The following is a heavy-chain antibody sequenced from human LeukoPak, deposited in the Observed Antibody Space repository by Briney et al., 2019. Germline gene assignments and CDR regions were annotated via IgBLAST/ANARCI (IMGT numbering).Heavy chain of an antibody. V-gene: IGHV3-30*18. CDR3: AKDYSSGYYFDY. Sequence: GGSLRLSCAASGFTFSSYGMHWVRQAPGKGLEWVAVISYDGSNKYYVDSVKGRFTISRDNSKNTLYLQMNSLRAEDTAVYYCAKDYSSGYYFDYWGQGTLVTVSS. D-gene: IGHD3-22*01. J-gene: IGHJ4*02. CDR1: GFTFSSYG. CDR2: ISYDGSNK.